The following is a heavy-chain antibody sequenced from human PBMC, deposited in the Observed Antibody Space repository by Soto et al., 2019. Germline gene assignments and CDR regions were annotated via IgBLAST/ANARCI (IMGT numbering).Heavy chain of an antibody. CDR1: GFSFSTYG. J-gene: IGHJ6*02. Sequence: GRSLRHSCTASGFSFSTYGMHCVRQTPSKGLEWVAFISNDGSTYYADSVKGRFTISRDNSKNTLYLQMNSLRAEDTAVYYCADPVPAPPHYDSYDMDVWGQGTTVTVSS. D-gene: IGHD2-2*01. CDR2: ISNDGST. V-gene: IGHV3-30*03. CDR3: ADPVPAPPHYDSYDMDV.